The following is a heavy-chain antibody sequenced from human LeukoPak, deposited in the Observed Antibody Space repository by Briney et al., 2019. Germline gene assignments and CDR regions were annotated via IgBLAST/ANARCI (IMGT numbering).Heavy chain of an antibody. D-gene: IGHD3-16*01. CDR2: ISGSGGST. Sequence: GGSLRLSCAASGFTFTNHAMNWARQPPGKGLEWVSDISGSGGSTDYADSVKGRFTISRDNSKNTLYLQMNSLRAEDTAVYYCAKKRFGSYYFDYWGQGTLVTVSA. J-gene: IGHJ4*02. CDR3: AKKRFGSYYFDY. V-gene: IGHV3-23*01. CDR1: GFTFTNHA.